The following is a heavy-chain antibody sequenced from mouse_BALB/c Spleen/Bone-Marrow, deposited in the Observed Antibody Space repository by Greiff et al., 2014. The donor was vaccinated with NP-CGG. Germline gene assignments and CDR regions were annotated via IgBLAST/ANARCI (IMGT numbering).Heavy chain of an antibody. V-gene: IGHV1S53*02. CDR3: NYYGNTFDY. J-gene: IGHJ2*01. D-gene: IGHD1-1*01. CDR1: GYTFTDHA. Sequence: QVQLQQPDAELVKPEASVKISCKASGYTFTDHAIHWVKQKPEQGLEWIGYISPGTGSIKYNEKFKDKVTLTADKSSSTAYMQLNSLTSEDSTVYFCNYYGNTFDYWGQGTTLTVSS. CDR2: ISPGTGSI.